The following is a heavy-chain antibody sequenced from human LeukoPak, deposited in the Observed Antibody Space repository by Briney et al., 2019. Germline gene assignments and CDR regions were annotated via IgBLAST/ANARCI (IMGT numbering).Heavy chain of an antibody. Sequence: GGSLRLSCAASGFTLHDYNMHWVRQAPGKGLEWVSHITWDGGSTYYADSVKGRFSISRDNSKNSLYLQMNGLRTEDTALYYCARDRERGGSGLIRHWGQGTLVTVSS. CDR1: GFTLHDYN. J-gene: IGHJ1*01. V-gene: IGHV3-43*01. D-gene: IGHD2-15*01. CDR2: ITWDGGST. CDR3: ARDRERGGSGLIRH.